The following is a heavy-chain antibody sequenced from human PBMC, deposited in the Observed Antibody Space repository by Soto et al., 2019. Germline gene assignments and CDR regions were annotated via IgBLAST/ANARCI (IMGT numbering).Heavy chain of an antibody. J-gene: IGHJ4*02. CDR1: EFTFIGSW. CDR3: ATTGGY. D-gene: IGHD3-10*01. Sequence: EVQLVESGGGLVQPGGSLRLSCAASEFTFIGSWMKWVRQAPGRGLAWVATIKQDGSEKYYVDYAKGRFTISRDTAKNSLYLQMNSLRAEDTAVYYCATTGGYWGQGTLVTVSS. CDR2: IKQDGSEK. V-gene: IGHV3-7*05.